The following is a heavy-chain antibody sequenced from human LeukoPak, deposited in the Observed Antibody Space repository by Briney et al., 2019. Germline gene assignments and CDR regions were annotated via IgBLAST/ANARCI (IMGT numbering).Heavy chain of an antibody. Sequence: GGSPRLSCAASGFTLSSYSMNWVRQAPGKGLEWVSSISRSSAYIYYADSVKGRFTISRDNAKNSLYLQMNSLRAEDTAVYYCAKDPTHYRVWDDYDSRRLSHWGQGTLVTVSS. J-gene: IGHJ4*02. V-gene: IGHV3-21*01. CDR2: ISRSSAYI. CDR1: GFTLSSYS. D-gene: IGHD3-22*01. CDR3: AKDPTHYRVWDDYDSRRLSH.